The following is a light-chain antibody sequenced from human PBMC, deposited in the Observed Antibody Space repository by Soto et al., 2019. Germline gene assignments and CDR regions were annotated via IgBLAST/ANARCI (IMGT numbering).Light chain of an antibody. Sequence: IQKTQSPSARSASVGCRGTITCRPSQTISSYLNWYQQKQGNAPKXLIYAASSLQSGVPSRFSGSASGTACTLTICSLQTEDGATYYCQQSYGTYPAFCQGTLLENK. CDR1: QTISSY. CDR2: AAS. V-gene: IGKV1-39*01. J-gene: IGKJ5*01. CDR3: QQSYGTYPA.